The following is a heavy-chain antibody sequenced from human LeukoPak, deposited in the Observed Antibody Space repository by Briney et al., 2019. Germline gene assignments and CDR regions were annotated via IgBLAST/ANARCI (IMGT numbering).Heavy chain of an antibody. CDR3: ASNTITTSDAFDI. D-gene: IGHD3-22*01. CDR1: GFTFSSYG. CDR2: IWYDGSNK. V-gene: IGHV3-33*01. Sequence: QSGRSLRLSCAASGFTFSSYGMHWVRQAPGKGLEWVAVIWYDGSNKYYADSVKGRFTISRDNSKNTLYLQMNSLRAEDTPVYYCASNTITTSDAFDIWGQGTMVTVSS. J-gene: IGHJ3*02.